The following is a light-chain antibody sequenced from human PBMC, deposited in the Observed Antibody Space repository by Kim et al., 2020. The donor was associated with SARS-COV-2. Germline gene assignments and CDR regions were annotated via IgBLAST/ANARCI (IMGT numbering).Light chain of an antibody. CDR3: QQSYSTRHLT. V-gene: IGKV1-39*01. CDR2: AAS. CDR1: QSISSY. J-gene: IGKJ4*01. Sequence: SVGDRVTITCRASQSISSYLNWYQQKPGTAPKLLIYAASSLQSGVPSRFSGSGSGTDFTLTISSLQPEDFATYYCQQSYSTRHLTFGGGTKVDIK.